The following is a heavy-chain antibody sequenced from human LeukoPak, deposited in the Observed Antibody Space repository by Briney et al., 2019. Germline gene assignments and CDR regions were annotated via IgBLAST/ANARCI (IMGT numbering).Heavy chain of an antibody. J-gene: IGHJ5*02. Sequence: PSETLSLTCAVYGGSFSGYYWSWIRQAPGKGLEWIGEINHSGSTNYNPSLESRVTISVDTSKNQFSLKLSSVTAADTAVYYCATEPGYCSGGRCYGGWFDPWGQGTLVTVSP. CDR3: ATEPGYCSGGRCYGGWFDP. CDR1: GGSFSGYY. V-gene: IGHV4-34*01. CDR2: INHSGST. D-gene: IGHD2-15*01.